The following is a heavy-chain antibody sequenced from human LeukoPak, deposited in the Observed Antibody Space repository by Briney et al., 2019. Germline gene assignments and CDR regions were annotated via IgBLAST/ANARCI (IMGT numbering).Heavy chain of an antibody. CDR2: ISYDGSNK. V-gene: IGHV3-30*18. CDR1: GFTFSSYG. Sequence: GGSLRLPCAASGFTFSSYGMRWVRQAPGKGLEWVAVISYDGSNKYYADSVKGRFTISRDNSKDTLYLQMNSLRAEDTAVYYCAKDPALLWFGELSWFDPWGQGTLVTVSS. D-gene: IGHD3-10*01. CDR3: AKDPALLWFGELSWFDP. J-gene: IGHJ5*02.